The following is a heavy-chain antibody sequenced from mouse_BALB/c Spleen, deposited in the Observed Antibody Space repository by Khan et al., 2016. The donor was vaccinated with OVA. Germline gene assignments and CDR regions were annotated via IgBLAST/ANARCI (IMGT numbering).Heavy chain of an antibody. V-gene: IGHV1-7*01. J-gene: IGHJ3*01. CDR1: GYTFTTYW. CDR3: AIHGSISAWFGY. Sequence: QVQLQQSGAELAKPGASVKMSCKASGYTFTTYWMHWIKQRPGQGLEWIGYINPSTGYSEYNQTFKDKATLTADKSSSTAYMQLSSLTSEASAVYYCAIHGSISAWFGYWGQGTLVTVSA. D-gene: IGHD1-1*01. CDR2: INPSTGYS.